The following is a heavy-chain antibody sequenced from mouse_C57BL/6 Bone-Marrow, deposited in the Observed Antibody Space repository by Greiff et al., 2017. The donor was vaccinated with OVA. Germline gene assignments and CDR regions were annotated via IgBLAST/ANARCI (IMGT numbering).Heavy chain of an antibody. CDR3: ARRGMGGYYAMDY. J-gene: IGHJ4*01. CDR1: GYAFSSYW. CDR2: IYPGDGDT. V-gene: IGHV1-80*01. Sequence: VQLVESGAELVKPGASVKISCKASGYAFSSYWMNWVKQRPGKGLEWIGQIYPGDGDTNYNGKFKGKATLTADKSSSTAYMQLSSLTSEDSAVYFCARRGMGGYYAMDYWGQGTSVTVSS.